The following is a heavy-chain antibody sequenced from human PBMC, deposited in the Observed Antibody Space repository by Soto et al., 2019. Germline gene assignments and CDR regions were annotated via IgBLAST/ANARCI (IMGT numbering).Heavy chain of an antibody. D-gene: IGHD6-13*01. J-gene: IGHJ4*02. CDR1: GGSISSYY. V-gene: IGHV4-59*01. Sequence: SETLSLTCTVSGGSISSYYWSWIRQPPGKGLEWIGYIYYSGSTNYNPSLKSRVTISVDTSKNQFSLKLSSVTAADTAVYYCARLDSSSWYYFDYWGQGTLVTVS. CDR3: ARLDSSSWYYFDY. CDR2: IYYSGST.